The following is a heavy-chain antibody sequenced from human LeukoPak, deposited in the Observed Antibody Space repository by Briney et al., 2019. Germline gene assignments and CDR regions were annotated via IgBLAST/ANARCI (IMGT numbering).Heavy chain of an antibody. CDR1: GFTFSSHA. D-gene: IGHD2-2*01. CDR3: ARLGFGIVVVPAGFDY. CDR2: INHSGST. V-gene: IGHV4-34*01. Sequence: GSLRLSCAASGFTFSSHAMSWIRQPPGKGLEWIGEINHSGSTNYNPSLKSRVTISVDTSKNQFSLKLSSVTAADTAVYYCARLGFGIVVVPAGFDYWGQGTLVTVSS. J-gene: IGHJ4*02.